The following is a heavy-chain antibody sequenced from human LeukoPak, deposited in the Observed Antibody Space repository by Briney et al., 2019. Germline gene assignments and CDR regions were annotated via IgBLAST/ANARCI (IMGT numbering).Heavy chain of an antibody. CDR3: TRERRGYSSGWPPRFFDY. Sequence: GGSLRLSCTASGFTFGDYAMSWFRQAPGKGLEWVGFIRSKAYGGTTEYAASVKGRFTISRDDSKSIAYLQMNSLKTEDTAVYYCTRERRGYSSGWPPRFFDYWGQGTLVTVSS. D-gene: IGHD6-19*01. J-gene: IGHJ4*02. CDR2: IRSKAYGGTT. V-gene: IGHV3-49*03. CDR1: GFTFGDYA.